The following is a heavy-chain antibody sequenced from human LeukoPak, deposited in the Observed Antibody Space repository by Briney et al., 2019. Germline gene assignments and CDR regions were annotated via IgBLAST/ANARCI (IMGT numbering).Heavy chain of an antibody. V-gene: IGHV3-23*01. CDR3: AKDRRDGYNYRDAFDI. J-gene: IGHJ3*02. D-gene: IGHD5-24*01. CDR1: GFTFSSYA. Sequence: GGSLRLSCAASGFTFSSYAMSWVRQAPGKGLEWVSAISGSGGSTYYADSVKGRFTISRDNSTNTLYLQMNSLRAEDTAVYYCAKDRRDGYNYRDAFDIWGQGTMVTVSS. CDR2: ISGSGGST.